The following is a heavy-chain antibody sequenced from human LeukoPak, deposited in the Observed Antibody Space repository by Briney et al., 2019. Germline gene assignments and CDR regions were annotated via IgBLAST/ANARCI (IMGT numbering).Heavy chain of an antibody. J-gene: IGHJ3*01. D-gene: IGHD1-1*01. V-gene: IGHV4-34*01. CDR2: INHSGST. CDR1: GGSFSGYY. Sequence: SETLSLTCAVYGGSFSGYYWSWIRQPPGKGLEWIGEINHSGSTNYNPSLKSRVTISVDTSKNQFSLKLSSVTAADTAVYYCARHPYSDGFDVWGQGTMVTVSS. CDR3: ARHPYSDGFDV.